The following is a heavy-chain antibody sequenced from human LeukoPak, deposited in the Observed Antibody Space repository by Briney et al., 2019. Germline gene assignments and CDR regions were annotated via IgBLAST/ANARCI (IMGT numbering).Heavy chain of an antibody. CDR2: INPNSGDT. J-gene: IGHJ4*02. Sequence: WASVKVSCKASGYTFTSYYMHWVRQAPGQGLEWMGWINPNSGDTNSAQKFEGRVTMTRDTSISTAFMELSSLRSDDTAVYYCARDTLLVWFGDLDYWGQGTLVTVSS. V-gene: IGHV1-2*02. CDR3: ARDTLLVWFGDLDY. D-gene: IGHD3-10*01. CDR1: GYTFTSYY.